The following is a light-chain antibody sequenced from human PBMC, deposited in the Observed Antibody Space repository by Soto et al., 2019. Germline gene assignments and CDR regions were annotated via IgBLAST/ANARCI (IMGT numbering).Light chain of an antibody. CDR3: QQTYSNSIS. Sequence: DIQMTQSPSSLSASVGDRVTITCRASQSISNYLNWYQQKPGKAPKLLIYAASSLQSGVPSRFSGSGSGTDFTLTISSLRPEDFATYYCQQTYSNSISFGPGTKVDIK. V-gene: IGKV1-39*01. CDR2: AAS. CDR1: QSISNY. J-gene: IGKJ3*01.